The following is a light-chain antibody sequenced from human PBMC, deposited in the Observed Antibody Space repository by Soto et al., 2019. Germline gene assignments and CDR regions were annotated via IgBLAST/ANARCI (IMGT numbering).Light chain of an antibody. CDR3: LLYYLGGRF. J-gene: IGLJ1*01. CDR2: STG. Sequence: QAVVPQEPSLTVSPGGTVTLSCASSTGTVTSGYYPNWFQQKPGQAPRPLIYSTGDRHSWTPARFSGSLLGGKAALTLSGVQPEDEAEYYCLLYYLGGRFFGTGTKLTVL. CDR1: TGTVTSGYY. V-gene: IGLV7-43*01.